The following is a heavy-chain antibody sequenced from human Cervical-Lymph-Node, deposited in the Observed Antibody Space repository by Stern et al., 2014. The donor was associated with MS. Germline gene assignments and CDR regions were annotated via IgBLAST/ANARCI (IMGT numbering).Heavy chain of an antibody. CDR3: AESKGAAALDF. V-gene: IGHV4-4*02. J-gene: IGHJ4*02. CDR2: IHPSGST. D-gene: IGHD6-13*01. Sequence: QVQLVQSGPGLVKPSGTLSLTCAVSGGSISSNNWWSWVRQPPGKGLEWIGEIHPSGSTHYSPSLKSRVTISVDESKNQFSLKVSSVTAADTAFYYCAESKGAAALDFWGQGYLVTVSS. CDR1: GGSISSNNW.